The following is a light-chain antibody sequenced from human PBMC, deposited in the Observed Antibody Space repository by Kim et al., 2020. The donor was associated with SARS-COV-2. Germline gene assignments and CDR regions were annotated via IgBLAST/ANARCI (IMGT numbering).Light chain of an antibody. J-gene: IGLJ1*01. Sequence: SIPISCSGNSGDIGNSNPVSWYQQPGGQAPPLIIFDCPDRPSGVSTRFSGSKSGNMASLTIFWVQSEEQADFYCCCSTTNRLDYVFGSGTKVTVL. CDR2: DCP. CDR3: CCSTTNRLDYV. CDR1: SGDIGNSNP. V-gene: IGLV2-14*03.